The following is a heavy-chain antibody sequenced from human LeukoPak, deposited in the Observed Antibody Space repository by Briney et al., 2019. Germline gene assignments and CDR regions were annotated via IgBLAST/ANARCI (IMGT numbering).Heavy chain of an antibody. V-gene: IGHV3-21*01. Sequence: GGSLRLSCEASGFSFSKHAMSWVRQAPGKGLEWVSSISSSSSYIYYADSVKGRFTISRDNAKNSLYLQMNSLRAEDTAVYYCARDEADFDYWGQGTLVTVSS. J-gene: IGHJ4*02. CDR2: ISSSSSYI. CDR3: ARDEADFDY. CDR1: GFSFSKHA.